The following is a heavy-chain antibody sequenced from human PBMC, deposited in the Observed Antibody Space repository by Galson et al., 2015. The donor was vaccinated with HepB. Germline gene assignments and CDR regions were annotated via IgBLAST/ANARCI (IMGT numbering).Heavy chain of an antibody. CDR2: IIPRFAPA. J-gene: IGHJ3*02. D-gene: IGHD2-15*01. CDR1: GGSFGSTP. CDR3: ARDPPYCSGGSCSDAFDI. Sequence: AVHIACKASGGSFGSTPIGWGQQASREALEWIGGIIPRFAPANYAQKVLGSVTITADVSTSTAYMELSSLRSEDTAVYYCARDPPYCSGGSCSDAFDIWGQGTMVTVSS. V-gene: IGHV1-69*13.